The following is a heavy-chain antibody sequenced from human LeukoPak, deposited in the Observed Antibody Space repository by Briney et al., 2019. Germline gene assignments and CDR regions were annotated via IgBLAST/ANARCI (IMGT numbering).Heavy chain of an antibody. J-gene: IGHJ6*02. CDR2: INPNSGGT. CDR3: ARSLDYYYGMDV. Sequence: ASVKVSCKASGYTFTGYYMHWVRQAPGQGLEWMGWINPNSGGTNYAQKFQGRVTMTRDTSISTAYMELSRLRSDDTAVCYCARSLDYYYGMDVWGQGTTVTVSS. V-gene: IGHV1-2*02. CDR1: GYTFTGYY.